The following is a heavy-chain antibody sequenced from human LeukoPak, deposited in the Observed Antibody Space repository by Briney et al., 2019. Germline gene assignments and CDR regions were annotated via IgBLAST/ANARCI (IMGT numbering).Heavy chain of an antibody. J-gene: IGHJ6*02. V-gene: IGHV1-18*01. CDR3: ARGSPTREITHGGFYYGMDV. CDR1: GYTFTTYG. CDR2: ISAYNGNT. D-gene: IGHD3-10*01. Sequence: GASVKVSCKASGYTFTTYGITWVRQAPGQGLEWMGWISAYNGNTNYAQKLQGRVTMTTDTSTSTAYMELRSLRSDDTAVYYCARGSPTREITHGGFYYGMDVWGQGTTVTVSS.